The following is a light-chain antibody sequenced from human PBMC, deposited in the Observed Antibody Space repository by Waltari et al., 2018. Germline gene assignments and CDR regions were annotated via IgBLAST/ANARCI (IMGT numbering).Light chain of an antibody. Sequence: DIVMPQSPDSLAVSLGERATINCKSSQTVLHSSDTKNYVAWYQQKPGQPPKLLIYWSSTRESGVPDRFSGSGSGTDFTLTISSLQAEDVAVYYCHQYSSTPWTFGQGTKVEVK. CDR3: HQYSSTPWT. V-gene: IGKV4-1*01. CDR2: WSS. J-gene: IGKJ1*01. CDR1: QTVLHSSDTKNY.